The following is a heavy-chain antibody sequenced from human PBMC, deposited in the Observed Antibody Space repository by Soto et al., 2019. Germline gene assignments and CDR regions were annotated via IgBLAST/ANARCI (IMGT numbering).Heavy chain of an antibody. V-gene: IGHV1-46*01. CDR2: INPTGDVT. J-gene: IGHJ5*02. D-gene: IGHD1-1*01. CDR1: GFSFSDYF. CDR3: ARDNSQNDGTPGASSWFHP. Sequence: ASVKVSCKASGFSFSDYFMHWVRQAPGQGLEWMGIINPTGDVTDYAQKFQGRVTITRDTSTSTVYMDLSSLTYEDTAVYYCARDNSQNDGTPGASSWFHPWGQGTPVTVS.